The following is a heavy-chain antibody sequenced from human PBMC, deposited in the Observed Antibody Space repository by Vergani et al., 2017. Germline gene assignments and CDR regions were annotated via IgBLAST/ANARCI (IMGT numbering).Heavy chain of an antibody. CDR1: GDFITSGGLS. D-gene: IGHD3-16*01. V-gene: IGHV4-31*03. J-gene: IGHJ4*02. CDR2: FDYSGST. Sequence: QVLLQESGPRPVKPSQTLALTCTVSGDFITSGGLSWSWIRQRPGKGLEWIGYFDYSGSTHYNPSLKSRVTISVPRSKSQFILTLNSVTATDTAMSYCGRGEDYVCEVASIWGQGTLVTVSS. CDR3: GRGEDYVCEVASI.